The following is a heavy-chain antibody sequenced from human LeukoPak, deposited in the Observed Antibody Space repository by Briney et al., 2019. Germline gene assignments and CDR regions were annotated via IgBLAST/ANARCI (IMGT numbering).Heavy chain of an antibody. Sequence: GGSPLPSCAASGFPFSNCEMNWVSQAPGKGLEWVSYISTTSSRIYYADSVKGRFTISRDNSKNTLYLQMNSLRAEDTAVYYCAKAGMATYFERVDYWGQGTLVTVSS. V-gene: IGHV3-48*01. CDR3: AKAGMATYFERVDY. D-gene: IGHD5-24*01. CDR1: GFPFSNCE. J-gene: IGHJ4*02. CDR2: ISTTSSRI.